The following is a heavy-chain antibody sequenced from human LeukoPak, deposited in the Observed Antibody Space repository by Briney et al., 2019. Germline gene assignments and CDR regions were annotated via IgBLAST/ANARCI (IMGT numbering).Heavy chain of an antibody. J-gene: IGHJ6*02. D-gene: IGHD2-15*01. CDR3: ARSLLLDYYYGMDV. Sequence: SQTLSLTCAVSGDIVSSNSAAWNWIRQSPSRGLEWLGRTYYRSKWYNDYAVSVKSRITINPDTSKNQFSLQLNSVTPEDTAVYYCARSLLLDYYYGMDVWGQGTTVTVSS. CDR1: GDIVSSNSAA. CDR2: TYYRSKWYN. V-gene: IGHV6-1*01.